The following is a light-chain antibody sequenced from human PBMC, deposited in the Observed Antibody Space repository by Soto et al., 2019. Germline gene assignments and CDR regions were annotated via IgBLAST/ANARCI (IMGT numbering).Light chain of an antibody. CDR1: QSINKW. CDR2: DAA. J-gene: IGKJ2*01. V-gene: IGKV1-5*01. Sequence: IPMTQSPSTLSASVGDRVTITCRASQSINKWVAWFQQKSGRAPKLLIYDAATLQSGVPSRFSGTGSGTDFSLTISRLQHEDFATYYCQQYNIGYTFGQGTRLDIK. CDR3: QQYNIGYT.